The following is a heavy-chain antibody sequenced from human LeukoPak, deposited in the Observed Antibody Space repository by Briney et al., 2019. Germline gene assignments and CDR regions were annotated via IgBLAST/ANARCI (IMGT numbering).Heavy chain of an antibody. V-gene: IGHV5-51*01. D-gene: IGHD3-22*01. Sequence: GESLKISCKGSGYSFTSYWIGWVRQMPGKGLEWMGIIYPGDSDTRYSPSFQGQVTISADKSISTAYLQWSSLKASDTAMYYCARFGAHYDSSGYEAFDIWGQGTMVTVSS. CDR3: ARFGAHYDSSGYEAFDI. J-gene: IGHJ3*02. CDR1: GYSFTSYW. CDR2: IYPGDSDT.